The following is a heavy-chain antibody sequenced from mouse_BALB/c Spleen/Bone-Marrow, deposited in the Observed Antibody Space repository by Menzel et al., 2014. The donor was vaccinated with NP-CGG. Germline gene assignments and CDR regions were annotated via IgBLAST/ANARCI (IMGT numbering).Heavy chain of an antibody. CDR2: INPYNGAT. Sequence: EVKLQESGPELVKPGASVKISCKASGYSFTGYYMHWVKQSHVKSLEWIGRINPYNGATSYNQNFKDKASLTVDKSSSTAYMELHSLTSEDSAVYYCASNYYGYAMDYWGQGTSVTVSS. V-gene: IGHV1-31*01. D-gene: IGHD1-1*01. CDR1: GYSFTGYY. CDR3: ASNYYGYAMDY. J-gene: IGHJ4*01.